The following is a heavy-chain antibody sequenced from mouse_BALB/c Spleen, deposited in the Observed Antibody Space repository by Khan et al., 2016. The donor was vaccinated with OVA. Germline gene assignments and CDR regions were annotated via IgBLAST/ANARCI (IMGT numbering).Heavy chain of an antibody. CDR1: GFTFSSYG. V-gene: IGHV5-17*02. D-gene: IGHD1-1*01. CDR2: ISGDSNTI. Sequence: EVQGVESGGDLVQPGGSRKLSCAASGFTFSSYGMHWVRQAPEKGLEWVAYISGDSNTIYYADTVKGRFTIAREKPRNTLFLPMPSLMSEDTAIYYCATSYFSGYSFDYWGPGTTLTVSS. J-gene: IGHJ2*01. CDR3: ATSYFSGYSFDY.